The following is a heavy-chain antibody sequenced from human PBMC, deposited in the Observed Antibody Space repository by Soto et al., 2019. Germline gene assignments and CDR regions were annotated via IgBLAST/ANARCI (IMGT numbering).Heavy chain of an antibody. J-gene: IGHJ4*02. CDR2: IYYSGST. D-gene: IGHD7-27*01. V-gene: IGHV4-59*11. Sequence: QVQLQESGPGLVKPSETLSLTCTVSGGSIINHYWSWIRQPPGKGREWIGYIYYSGSTNYNPSLKSRVTISVDTSKDQFSLNLTSLTAADTAIYYCARANWYSEYWGQGTLVTVSS. CDR1: GGSIINHY. CDR3: ARANWYSEY.